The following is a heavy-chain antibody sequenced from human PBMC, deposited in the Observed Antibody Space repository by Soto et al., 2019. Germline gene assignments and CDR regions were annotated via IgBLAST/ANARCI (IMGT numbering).Heavy chain of an antibody. D-gene: IGHD5-18*01. V-gene: IGHV3-33*01. Sequence: QVQLVESGGGVVQPGRSLRLSCAASGFTFSSYGMHWVRQAPGKGLEWVAVIWYDGSNKYYADSVKGRFTISRDNSKNTLYLQMNSLRAEDTAVYYCAGRGGYSYANYYYGMDVWGQGTTVTVSS. CDR1: GFTFSSYG. CDR2: IWYDGSNK. CDR3: AGRGGYSYANYYYGMDV. J-gene: IGHJ6*02.